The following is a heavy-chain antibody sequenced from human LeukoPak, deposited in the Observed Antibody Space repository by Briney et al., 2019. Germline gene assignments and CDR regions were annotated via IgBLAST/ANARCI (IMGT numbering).Heavy chain of an antibody. D-gene: IGHD3-22*01. V-gene: IGHV1-2*02. CDR2: IYPNRGGT. CDR1: GYTFTAYY. CDR3: ARAYDGSGNLDY. J-gene: IGHJ4*02. Sequence: ASLKVSCKGSGYTFTAYYMHWVRQAPGQGLEWMGWIYPNRGGTNYAQKFQGRVTMTRDTSINTAYMELSRLRSDDTAVYYCARAYDGSGNLDYWGQGTLVTVSS.